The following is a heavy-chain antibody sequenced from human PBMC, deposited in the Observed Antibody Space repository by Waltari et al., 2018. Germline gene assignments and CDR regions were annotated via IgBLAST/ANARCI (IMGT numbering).Heavy chain of an antibody. D-gene: IGHD4-17*01. J-gene: IGHJ5*02. CDR2: IRSSGSTS. V-gene: IGHV3-48*03. Sequence: EEHLVESGGGLVQPGGSLRLSCAASGFIFSTCEMNWIRQAPGKGLEWVSYIRSSGSTSYYADSAKGRFTISRDNAKNSLYLQMNSLRAEDTAVYYCARRDDYGDDPFWTWGQGTLVTVSS. CDR1: GFIFSTCE. CDR3: ARRDDYGDDPFWT.